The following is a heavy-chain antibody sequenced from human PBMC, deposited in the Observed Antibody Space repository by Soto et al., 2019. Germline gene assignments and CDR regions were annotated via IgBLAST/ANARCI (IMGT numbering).Heavy chain of an antibody. CDR2: IFPNGNT. V-gene: IGHV4-4*07. CDR3: ASNPSSGYFDY. J-gene: IGHJ4*02. Sequence: SETLSLTCTVSRGYVNTFHWRWVRQPAGKGLEWIGRIFPNGNTDYSPSLKSRVTMAVDTSSNQFSLKLSSVTAADTAVYYCASNPSSGYFDYWGQGTLVTVSS. CDR1: RGYVNTFH. D-gene: IGHD3-10*01.